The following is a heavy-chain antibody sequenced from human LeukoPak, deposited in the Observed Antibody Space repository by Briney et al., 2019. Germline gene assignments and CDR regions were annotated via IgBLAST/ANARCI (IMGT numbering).Heavy chain of an antibody. V-gene: IGHV3-23*01. D-gene: IGHD4-11*01. CDR2: ISGSGGST. J-gene: IGHJ6*03. Sequence: GGSLRLSCAASGFTFSSYAMSWVRQAPGKGPEWVSAISGSGGSTYYADSVKGRFTISRDNSKNTLYLQMNSLKTEDTAVYYCTTDRDYRNYYYCYMDVWGKGTTVTVSS. CDR1: GFTFSSYA. CDR3: TTDRDYRNYYYCYMDV.